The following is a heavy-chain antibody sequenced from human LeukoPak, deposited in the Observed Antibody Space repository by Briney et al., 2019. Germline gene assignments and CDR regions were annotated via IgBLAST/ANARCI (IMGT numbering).Heavy chain of an antibody. J-gene: IGHJ4*02. V-gene: IGHV3-66*01. D-gene: IGHD2-15*01. CDR1: GFTVISNY. Sequence: GGSLRLSCAASGFTVISNYMSWVRQAPGKGLEWVSVIYSGGSTYYADSVKGRFTISRDNAKNSLYLQMNSLRAEDTAVYYCARDRYDYLDYWGQGTLVTVSS. CDR3: ARDRYDYLDY. CDR2: IYSGGST.